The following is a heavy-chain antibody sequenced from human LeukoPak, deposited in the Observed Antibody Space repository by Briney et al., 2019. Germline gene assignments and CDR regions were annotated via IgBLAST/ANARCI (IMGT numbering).Heavy chain of an antibody. V-gene: IGHV3-74*01. CDR3: ARDGSGSGSYYNVKWLVLNDLYYFDY. J-gene: IGHJ4*02. D-gene: IGHD3-10*01. CDR2: INSDGSST. CDR1: GFTFSSYW. Sequence: GGSLRLSCAASGFTFSSYWMHWVRQAPGKGLVWVSRINSDGSSTSYADSVKGRFTISRDNAKNSLYLQMNSLRAEDTAVYYCARDGSGSGSYYNVKWLVLNDLYYFDYWGQGTLVTVSS.